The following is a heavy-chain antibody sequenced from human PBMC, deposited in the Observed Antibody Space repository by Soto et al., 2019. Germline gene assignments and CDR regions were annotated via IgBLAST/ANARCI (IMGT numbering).Heavy chain of an antibody. J-gene: IGHJ5*02. CDR2: ISAYNGNT. Sequence: QVQLVQSGAEVKKPGASVKVSCKASGYTFTSYGISWVRQAPGQGLEWMGWISAYNGNTNYTQKLQGRVTMTTDTSTSTAYMELRSLRSDDTAVYYCARVPTIFGVVANWFDPWGQGTLVTVSS. V-gene: IGHV1-18*01. D-gene: IGHD3-3*01. CDR3: ARVPTIFGVVANWFDP. CDR1: GYTFTSYG.